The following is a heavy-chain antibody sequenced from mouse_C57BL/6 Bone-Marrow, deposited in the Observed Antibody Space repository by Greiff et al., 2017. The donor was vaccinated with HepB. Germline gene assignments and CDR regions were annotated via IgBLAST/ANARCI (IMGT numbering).Heavy chain of an antibody. CDR2: IYPSDSET. CDR3: ARWGSSGYVGFAY. J-gene: IGHJ3*01. D-gene: IGHD3-2*02. Sequence: VQLQQPGAELVRPGSSVKLSCKASGYTFTSYWMDWVKQRPGQGLEWIGNIYPSDSETHYNQKFKDNATLTVDKSSSTAYMQLSSLTSEDAAVYYCARWGSSGYVGFAYWGQGTLVTVSA. CDR1: GYTFTSYW. V-gene: IGHV1-61*01.